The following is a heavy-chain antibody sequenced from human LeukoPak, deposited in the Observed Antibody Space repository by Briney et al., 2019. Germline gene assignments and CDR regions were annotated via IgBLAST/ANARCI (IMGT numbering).Heavy chain of an antibody. Sequence: SETLSLTCTVSGGSISSGSYYWSWIRQPAGKGLEWIGRIYTSGSTNYNPSLKSRVTISVDTSKNQFSLKLSSVTAADTAVYYCARGPHIAYFDYWGQGTLVTVSS. CDR3: ARGPHIAYFDY. J-gene: IGHJ4*02. CDR1: GGSISSGSYY. V-gene: IGHV4-61*02. D-gene: IGHD2-21*01. CDR2: IYTSGST.